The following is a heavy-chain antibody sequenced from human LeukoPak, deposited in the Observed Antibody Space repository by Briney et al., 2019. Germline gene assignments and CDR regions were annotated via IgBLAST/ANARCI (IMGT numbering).Heavy chain of an antibody. D-gene: IGHD3-9*01. CDR2: INPGSGGT. J-gene: IGHJ6*03. V-gene: IGHV1-2*02. CDR1: GYTFTGYY. Sequence: ASVKVSCKASGYTFTGYYIHWVRQAPGQGFEWMGWINPGSGGTYYPQKFRGRVTMTRDTSISTVYMELSRLRFDDTAVYHCARDGRHYDIFNSYRNYYYYMDVWGKGTTVTISS. CDR3: ARDGRHYDIFNSYRNYYYYMDV.